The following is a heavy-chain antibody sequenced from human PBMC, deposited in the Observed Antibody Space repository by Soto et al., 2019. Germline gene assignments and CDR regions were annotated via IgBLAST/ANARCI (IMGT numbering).Heavy chain of an antibody. CDR1: GFTFDYYW. J-gene: IGHJ3*01. CDR3: ARGDRGAFDL. V-gene: IGHV3-74*01. CDR2: IHSDGTST. Sequence: EVPLVESGGGLVQPGESLRLSCAASGFTFDYYWMHWVRLAPGKGLVWVSRIHSDGTSTTYADSVKGRFTISRDNAKNTLSLQMNSLRAEDTAVYYCARGDRGAFDLWGQGTVVTVSS. D-gene: IGHD1-26*01.